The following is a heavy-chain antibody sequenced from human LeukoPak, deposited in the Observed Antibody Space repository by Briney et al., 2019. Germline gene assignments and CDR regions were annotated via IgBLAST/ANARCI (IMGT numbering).Heavy chain of an antibody. Sequence: GGSLRLSCAASGFTFSSYAMSWVRQAPGKGLEWVSAISGSGGNTYYADSVKGRFTISRDNSKNTLYLQMNSLRGEDTAVYYCAKYCSGGSCYNNWFDPWGQRALVTVSS. CDR2: ISGSGGNT. J-gene: IGHJ5*02. D-gene: IGHD2-15*01. V-gene: IGHV3-23*01. CDR3: AKYCSGGSCYNNWFDP. CDR1: GFTFSSYA.